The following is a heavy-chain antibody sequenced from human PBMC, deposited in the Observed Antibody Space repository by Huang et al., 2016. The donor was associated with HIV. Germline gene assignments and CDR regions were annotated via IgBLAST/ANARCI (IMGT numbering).Heavy chain of an antibody. V-gene: IGHV3-30*02. Sequence: QVQLVESGGGVVQPGGSLRLSCAASGFTFSSYGMHGVRQAPGKGLEWVAFIRYDGSNKYDADSVRGRFTISRDNSKNTLYLQMNSLRAEDTAVYYCAKGSMANAFDIWGQGTMVTVSS. CDR1: GFTFSSYG. CDR2: IRYDGSNK. CDR3: AKGSMANAFDI. D-gene: IGHD3-10*01. J-gene: IGHJ3*02.